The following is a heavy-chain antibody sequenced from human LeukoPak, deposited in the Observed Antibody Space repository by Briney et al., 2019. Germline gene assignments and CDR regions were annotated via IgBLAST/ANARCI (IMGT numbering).Heavy chain of an antibody. CDR2: ISGSGFIT. CDR3: AKYFYDGSGTHYFDY. CDR1: GFTFSSYA. Sequence: GGSLRLSCAASGFTFSSYAMSWVRQAPGKGLEWVSGISGSGFITYYADSVKGRFTISRDNSKSTLYMQMNSLRAEDVAVYYCAKYFYDGSGTHYFDYWGQGTPVTVSS. V-gene: IGHV3-23*01. J-gene: IGHJ4*02. D-gene: IGHD3-22*01.